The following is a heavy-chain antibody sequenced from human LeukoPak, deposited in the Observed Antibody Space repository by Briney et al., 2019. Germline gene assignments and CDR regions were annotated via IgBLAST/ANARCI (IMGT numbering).Heavy chain of an antibody. Sequence: GGSLRLSCAASGFTFSSYELNWVRQPPGKGLEWVLFISSCGSSIYYADSVNGRFTISRDNAKNSLYLQMNSLRAEDTAVYYCARGLYISSWPKFDYWGQGTLVTVSS. D-gene: IGHD6-13*01. J-gene: IGHJ4*02. CDR3: ARGLYISSWPKFDY. CDR2: ISSCGSSI. CDR1: GFTFSSYE. V-gene: IGHV3-48*03.